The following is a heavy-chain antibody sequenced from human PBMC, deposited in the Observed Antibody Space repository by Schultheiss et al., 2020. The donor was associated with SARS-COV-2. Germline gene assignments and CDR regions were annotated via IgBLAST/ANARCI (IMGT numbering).Heavy chain of an antibody. CDR3: ARDVPSYDFWSGNKKYWYFDL. Sequence: GGSLRLSCAASGFTFSSYAMHWVRQAPGKGLEWVAVISYDGSNKYYADSVKGRFTISRDNSKNSLYLQMNSLRDEDTAVYYCARDVPSYDFWSGNKKYWYFDLWGRGTLVTVSS. V-gene: IGHV3-30*04. D-gene: IGHD3-3*01. J-gene: IGHJ2*01. CDR2: ISYDGSNK. CDR1: GFTFSSYA.